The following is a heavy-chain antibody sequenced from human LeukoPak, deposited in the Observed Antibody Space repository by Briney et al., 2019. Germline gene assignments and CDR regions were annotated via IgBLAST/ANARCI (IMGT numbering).Heavy chain of an antibody. CDR3: ARLWPQEGHFDY. CDR2: FDPEDGET. CDR1: GYTLTELS. Sequence: GASVKVSCKVSGYTLTELSMHWVRQAPGKGLEWMGGFDPEDGETIYAQKFQGRVTMTEDTSTDTAYMELSSLTSDDTAVFYCARLWPQEGHFDYWGQGTLVTVSS. D-gene: IGHD2-21*01. V-gene: IGHV1-24*01. J-gene: IGHJ4*02.